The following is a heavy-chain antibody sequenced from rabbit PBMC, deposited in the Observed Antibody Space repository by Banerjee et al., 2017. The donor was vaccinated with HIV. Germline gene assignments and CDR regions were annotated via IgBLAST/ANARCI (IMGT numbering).Heavy chain of an antibody. CDR2: INTSSGNT. D-gene: IGHD6-1*01. J-gene: IGHJ4*01. Sequence: QEQLVESGGGLVTLGGSLTLTSKASGFSFSSGYDMCWVRQAPGKGLEWIGCINTSSGNTVYASWAKGRFTISKTSSTTVTLQMTSLTAADTATYFCARESYVYGYFNLWGPGTLVTVS. CDR1: GFSFSSGYD. V-gene: IGHV1S45*01. CDR3: ARESYVYGYFNL.